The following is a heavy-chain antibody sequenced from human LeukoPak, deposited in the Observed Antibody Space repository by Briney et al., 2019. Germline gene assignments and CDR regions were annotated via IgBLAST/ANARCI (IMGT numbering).Heavy chain of an antibody. CDR2: ITSGGSNT. V-gene: IGHV3-23*01. CDR3: AKRPEKYGSGNYLDS. Sequence: GGSLRLSCAASGFTFSTYAMTWVRQVPGKGLEWVSSITSGGSNTFYADSVKGRFTISRDNSKNTMYLQMSSLRVEDAALYYCAKRPEKYGSGNYLDSWGQGTLVSVSS. J-gene: IGHJ4*02. D-gene: IGHD3-10*01. CDR1: GFTFSTYA.